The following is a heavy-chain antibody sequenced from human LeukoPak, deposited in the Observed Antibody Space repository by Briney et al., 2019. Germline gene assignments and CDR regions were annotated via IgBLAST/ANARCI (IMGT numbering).Heavy chain of an antibody. Sequence: GGSLRLSCAASGFIFTTYGIHWVRQAPGKGLEWVAFIRYDASDKYYADSVKGRFTISRDNSKNTLHLQMNSLRAEDTAVYYCARSGYNRFDYWGQGTLVTVSS. J-gene: IGHJ4*02. CDR2: IRYDASDK. CDR3: ARSGYNRFDY. D-gene: IGHD5-24*01. V-gene: IGHV3-30*02. CDR1: GFIFTTYG.